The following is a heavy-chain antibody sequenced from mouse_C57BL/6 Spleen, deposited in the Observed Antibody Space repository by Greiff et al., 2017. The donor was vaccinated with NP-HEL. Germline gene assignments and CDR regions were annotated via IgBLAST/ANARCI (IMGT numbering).Heavy chain of an antibody. V-gene: IGHV14-4*01. CDR1: GFNIKDDY. Sequence: EVQRVESGAELVRPGASVKLSCPASGFNIKDDYMHWVQQRPEQGLEWIGWIDPENGATEYASKFQGTATITADTSTNTASLQLSSLRSEDTAVYYCTRETRGAMAYWGQGTLVTVSA. D-gene: IGHD3-3*01. CDR3: TRETRGAMAY. J-gene: IGHJ3*01. CDR2: IDPENGAT.